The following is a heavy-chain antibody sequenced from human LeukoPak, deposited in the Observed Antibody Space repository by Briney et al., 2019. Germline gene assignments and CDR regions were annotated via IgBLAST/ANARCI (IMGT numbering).Heavy chain of an antibody. CDR3: AKDQSHDMSYFDY. CDR1: GLTFSSYA. J-gene: IGHJ4*02. Sequence: GGSLRLSCAASGLTFSSYAMSGVREAPGKGGEWGSAISGIGGSTYYADSVKGRFTISRDNSKNTLYLQMNSLRAEDTAVYYCAKDQSHDMSYFDYWGQGTLVTVSS. D-gene: IGHD3-22*01. CDR2: ISGIGGST. V-gene: IGHV3-23*01.